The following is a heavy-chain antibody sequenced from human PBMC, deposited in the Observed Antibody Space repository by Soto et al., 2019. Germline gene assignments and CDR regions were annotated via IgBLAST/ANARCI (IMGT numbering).Heavy chain of an antibody. J-gene: IGHJ6*02. V-gene: IGHV3-48*02. Sequence: EVHLVESGGGLVQRGGSLRLSCEASGLTFSSYSMFWVRQAPGKGLEWVSHISGSGSAMNYTDSVKGRFIISRDNAKNSLYLQMNSLRDEDTAVYYCARVXQXREXXXXXSCDYYYXAMDVWGQGTRVTVSS. CDR3: ARVXQXREXXXXXSCDYYYXAMDV. CDR2: ISGSGSAM. D-gene: IGHD2-2*01. CDR1: GLTFSSYS.